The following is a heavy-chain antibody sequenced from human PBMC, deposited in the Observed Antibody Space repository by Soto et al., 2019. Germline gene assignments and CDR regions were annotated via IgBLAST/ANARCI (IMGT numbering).Heavy chain of an antibody. CDR3: ARDMDDSSGYYYPTDY. CDR1: GGTFSSNP. D-gene: IGHD3-22*01. CDR2: TIPTVGAG. V-gene: IGHV1-69*06. J-gene: IGHJ4*02. Sequence: ASVKVSCKASGGTFSSNPICWMRQAPGQGLEWVGGTIPTVGAGSYAQRFQGRVTITADKSTNTAYMELSNLRPEDTAVYYCARDMDDSSGYYYPTDYWGQGTLVTVSS.